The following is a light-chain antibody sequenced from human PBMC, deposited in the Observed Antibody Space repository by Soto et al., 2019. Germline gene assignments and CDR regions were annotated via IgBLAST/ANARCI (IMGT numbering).Light chain of an antibody. V-gene: IGKV3-20*01. J-gene: IGKJ5*01. CDR3: QPYGSSPPIT. Sequence: IVLSQSPGTLSLSPGERATLSCRASQSVSSSYLAWYQQKPGQAPRLLIYGASSRATGIPDRFSGSGSGTDFTLTISRLEPEDFAVYYCQPYGSSPPITFGQGTRLEIK. CDR1: QSVSSSY. CDR2: GAS.